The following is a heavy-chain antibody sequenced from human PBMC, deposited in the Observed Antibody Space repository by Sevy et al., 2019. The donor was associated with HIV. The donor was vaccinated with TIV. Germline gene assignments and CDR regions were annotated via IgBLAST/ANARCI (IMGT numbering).Heavy chain of an antibody. Sequence: QLGGSLRLSCAASGFTFRNYGMHWVRQAPGKGLEWVAFIRYDGSTKYYRDSMRGRLTISRDNSQNTLYLQINSLRPEDTAIYYCAKDRDIMVTFGVCDSWGQGTLVTVSS. D-gene: IGHD3-16*01. CDR2: IRYDGSTK. J-gene: IGHJ5*02. CDR3: AKDRDIMVTFGVCDS. V-gene: IGHV3-30*02. CDR1: GFTFRNYG.